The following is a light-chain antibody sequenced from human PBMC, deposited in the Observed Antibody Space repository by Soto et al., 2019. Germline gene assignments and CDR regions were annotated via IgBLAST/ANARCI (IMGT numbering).Light chain of an antibody. V-gene: IGKV3-11*01. Sequence: FRQSSVAVSLQTPERATLSCRASQSVSSYLAWYQQKPGQAPRLLIYDASNRATGIPARFSGSGSGTDFTLTISSLEPEDFAVYYWQQRCNGPPWPFGQRAK. J-gene: IGKJ2*01. CDR2: DAS. CDR3: QQRCNGPPWP. CDR1: QSVSSY.